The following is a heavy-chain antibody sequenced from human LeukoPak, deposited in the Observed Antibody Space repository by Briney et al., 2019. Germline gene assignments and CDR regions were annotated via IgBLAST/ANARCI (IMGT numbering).Heavy chain of an antibody. Sequence: GGSLRLPCAASGFTFDDYAMHWVRQAPGKGLEWVSGISWNSGSIGYADSVKGRFTISRDNAKNSPYLQMNSLRAEDTALYYCAKDMTYGSGSYLVDYWGQGTLVTVSS. D-gene: IGHD3-10*01. J-gene: IGHJ4*02. CDR3: AKDMTYGSGSYLVDY. CDR1: GFTFDDYA. CDR2: ISWNSGSI. V-gene: IGHV3-9*01.